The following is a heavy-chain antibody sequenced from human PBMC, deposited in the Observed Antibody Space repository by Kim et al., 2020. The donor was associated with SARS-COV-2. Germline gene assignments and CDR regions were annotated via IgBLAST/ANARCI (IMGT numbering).Heavy chain of an antibody. CDR1: GYTFTSYA. CDR3: ARDGIPGVTAIPGYYFDY. J-gene: IGHJ4*02. D-gene: IGHD2-21*02. CDR2: INAGNGNT. V-gene: IGHV1-3*01. Sequence: ASVKVSCKASGYTFTSYAMHWVRQAPGQRLEWMGWINAGNGNTKYSQKFQGRVTITRDTSASTAYMELSSLRSEDTAVYYCARDGIPGVTAIPGYYFDYWGQGTLVTVSS.